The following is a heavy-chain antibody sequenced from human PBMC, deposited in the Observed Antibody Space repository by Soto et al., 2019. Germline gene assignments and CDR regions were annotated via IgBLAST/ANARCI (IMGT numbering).Heavy chain of an antibody. Sequence: GGSLRLSCAASGFTFSSYSMNWVRQAPGKGLEWVSYISSSSSTIYYADSVKGRFTISRDNAKNSLYLQMNSLRAEDTAVYYCARIGYSSGWGLDYWGQGTLVTVSS. D-gene: IGHD6-19*01. CDR2: ISSSSSTI. CDR1: GFTFSSYS. J-gene: IGHJ4*02. CDR3: ARIGYSSGWGLDY. V-gene: IGHV3-48*01.